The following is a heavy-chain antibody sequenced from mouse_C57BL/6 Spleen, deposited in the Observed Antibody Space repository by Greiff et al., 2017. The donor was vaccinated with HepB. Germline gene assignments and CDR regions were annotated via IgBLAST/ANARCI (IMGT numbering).Heavy chain of an antibody. Sequence: EVQLQQSGAELVRPGASVKLSCTASGFNIKDDYMHWVKQRPEQGLEWIGWIDPENGDTVYASKFQGKATITADTSSNTAYLQLSSLTSEDTAVYYCTSYGNSFAYWGQGTLVTVSA. J-gene: IGHJ3*01. CDR1: GFNIKDDY. D-gene: IGHD2-1*01. CDR2: IDPENGDT. CDR3: TSYGNSFAY. V-gene: IGHV14-4*01.